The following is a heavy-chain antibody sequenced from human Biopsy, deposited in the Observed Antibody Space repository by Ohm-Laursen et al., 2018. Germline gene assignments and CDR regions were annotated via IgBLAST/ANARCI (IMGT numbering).Heavy chain of an antibody. Sequence: ASVKVSCKASGYSFTSYYMHWVRQAPGQGLEWMGMIDPSGSTTSYPQLFQGRVTMTRDTSKSTVYMELSSLRSADTAVYFCARNTGWYGDLYYFDYWGQGTLVTVSS. J-gene: IGHJ4*02. D-gene: IGHD6-19*01. V-gene: IGHV1-46*01. CDR3: ARNTGWYGDLYYFDY. CDR1: GYSFTSYY. CDR2: IDPSGSTT.